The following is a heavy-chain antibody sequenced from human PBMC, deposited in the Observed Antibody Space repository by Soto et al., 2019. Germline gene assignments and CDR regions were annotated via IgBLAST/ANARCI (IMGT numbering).Heavy chain of an antibody. J-gene: IGHJ4*02. Sequence: SETLSLTFTVPFVFISISYWSWVRQPAGKGLEWIGRIYTSGSTNYNPSLKSRVTMSVDTSKNQFSLKLSSVTAADTAVYYCARAAAAARTGFDYWGQGTLVTVSS. CDR3: ARAAAAARTGFDY. D-gene: IGHD6-25*01. CDR1: FVFISISY. CDR2: IYTSGST. V-gene: IGHV4-4*07.